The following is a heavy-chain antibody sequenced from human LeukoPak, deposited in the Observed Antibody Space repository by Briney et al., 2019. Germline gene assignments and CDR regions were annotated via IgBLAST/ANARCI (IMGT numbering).Heavy chain of an antibody. CDR2: IYTSGST. D-gene: IGHD3-22*01. CDR3: ARVVYDSTSGGFDY. J-gene: IGHJ4*02. CDR1: GGSISSGSYY. Sequence: PSETLSPTCTVSGGSISSGSYYWSWIRQPAGKGLEWIGRIYTSGSTNYNPSLKSRVTISVDTSKNQFSLKLSSVTAADTAVYYCARVVYDSTSGGFDYWGQGTLVTVSS. V-gene: IGHV4-61*02.